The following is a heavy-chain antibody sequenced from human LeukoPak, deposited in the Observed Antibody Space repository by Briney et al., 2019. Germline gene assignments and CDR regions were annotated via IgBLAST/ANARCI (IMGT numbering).Heavy chain of an antibody. D-gene: IGHD3-22*01. V-gene: IGHV4-39*01. J-gene: IGHJ4*02. CDR1: GGSISSSSYY. CDR2: IYYSGST. Sequence: SETLSLTCTVSGGSISSSSYYWGWIRQPPGKGLEWIGSIYYSGSTYYNPSLKSRVTISVDTSKNQFSLELSSVTAADTAVYYCARNYDSSGYYLLFDYWGQGTLVTVSS. CDR3: ARNYDSSGYYLLFDY.